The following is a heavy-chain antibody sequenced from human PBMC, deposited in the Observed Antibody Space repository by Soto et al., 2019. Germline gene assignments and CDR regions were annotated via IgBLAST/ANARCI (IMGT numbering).Heavy chain of an antibody. CDR1: GGTFSSHA. CDR3: ARERGYSSGLDY. CDR2: IIPIFGTA. D-gene: IGHD5-18*01. J-gene: IGHJ4*02. Sequence: SVKVSCKASGGTFSSHAISWVRQAPGQGLEWMGGIIPIFGTANYAKKFQGRVTITADESTSTAYMELSSLRSEDTAVYYCARERGYSSGLDYWGQGTLVTVSS. V-gene: IGHV1-69*13.